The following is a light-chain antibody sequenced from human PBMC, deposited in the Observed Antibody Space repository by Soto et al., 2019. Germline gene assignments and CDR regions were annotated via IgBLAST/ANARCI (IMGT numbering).Light chain of an antibody. V-gene: IGKV1-39*01. Sequence: DIQMTQSPSSLSASVRDRVTITCRASQSISNYLNWYQQKAGRAPKILIYAASSLQSGVPSRFSGGGSGTDFTLTISSLQPDDFATYYCQQYNSYSLTWTFGQGTKVDIK. CDR3: QQYNSYSLTWT. CDR1: QSISNY. CDR2: AAS. J-gene: IGKJ1*01.